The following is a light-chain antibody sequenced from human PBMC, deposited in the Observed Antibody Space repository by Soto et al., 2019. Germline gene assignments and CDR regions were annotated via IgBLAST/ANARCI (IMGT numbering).Light chain of an antibody. J-gene: IGKJ5*01. CDR3: QQYNNWPPIT. CDR1: QSVSTN. V-gene: IGKV3-15*01. Sequence: EKVITHSPTTLSVSPGERATLSGRASQSVSTNLAWFQQKPGQAPRLLIYGASTRATGIPARFSGSGSGTEFTLTISSLQSEDFAVYYCQQYNNWPPITFGQGTRLEIK. CDR2: GAS.